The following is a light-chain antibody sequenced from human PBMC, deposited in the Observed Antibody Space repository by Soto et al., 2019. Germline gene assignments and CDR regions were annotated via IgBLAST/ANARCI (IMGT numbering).Light chain of an antibody. V-gene: IGLV2-11*01. CDR2: DVS. Sequence: QSALTQPRSVSGSPGQSVTISCTGTSSDVGRYNYVSWYQQHPGKAPKLMIYDVSKRPSGVPDRFSGSKSDNTASLTISGLQAEDEADYYCCSYAGSYRNVFGTGTKVTVL. CDR3: CSYAGSYRNV. J-gene: IGLJ1*01. CDR1: SSDVGRYNY.